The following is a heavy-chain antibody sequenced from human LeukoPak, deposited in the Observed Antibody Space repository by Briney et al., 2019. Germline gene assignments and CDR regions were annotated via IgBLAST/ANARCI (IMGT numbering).Heavy chain of an antibody. CDR1: GFTFSIHG. D-gene: IGHD3-10*01. CDR2: IINSGGTV. Sequence: GGSLRLSCAASGFTFSIHGMNWVRQAPGKGLEWVSYIINSGGTVYYTDSVQGRFTISRDNARNSLFLLMNSLRDEDTAVYYCARVGRGVFGMDVWGQGTTVTVSS. CDR3: ARVGRGVFGMDV. J-gene: IGHJ6*02. V-gene: IGHV3-48*02.